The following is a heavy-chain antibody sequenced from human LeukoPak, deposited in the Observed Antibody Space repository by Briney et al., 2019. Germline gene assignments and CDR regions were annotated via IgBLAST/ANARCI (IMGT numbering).Heavy chain of an antibody. V-gene: IGHV3-30*02. CDR1: GFTFSSYA. Sequence: GGSLRLSCAASGFTFSSYAMYWVRQAPGKGLEWVAFIRYDGSKKYYADFVKGRFTISRDNSRNTVYLQMNSLTSEDTAVYYCAKLLLETGGIGEEFDYWGQGTLVTVSS. J-gene: IGHJ4*02. CDR2: IRYDGSKK. CDR3: AKLLLETGGIGEEFDY. D-gene: IGHD1-26*01.